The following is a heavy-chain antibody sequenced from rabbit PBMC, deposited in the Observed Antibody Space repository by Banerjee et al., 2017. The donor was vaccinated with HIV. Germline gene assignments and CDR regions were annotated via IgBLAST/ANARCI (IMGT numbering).Heavy chain of an antibody. V-gene: IGHV1S47*01. Sequence: QEQLVESGGGLVQPEGSLTLTCKASGSDISSNAMCWVRQAPGKGLELIACIYNGDGSTYYASWVNGRFSISKTSSTTVTLQMTSLTVADTATYFCARDLAGVIGWNFNLWGPGTLVTVS. J-gene: IGHJ4*01. CDR1: GSDISSNA. CDR3: ARDLAGVIGWNFNL. CDR2: IYNGDGST. D-gene: IGHD4-1*01.